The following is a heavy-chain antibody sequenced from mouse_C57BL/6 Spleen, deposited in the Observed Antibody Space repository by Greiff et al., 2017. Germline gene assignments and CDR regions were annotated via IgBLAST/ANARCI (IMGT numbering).Heavy chain of an antibody. J-gene: IGHJ2*01. CDR2: INPSTGGT. CDR1: GYSFTGYY. V-gene: IGHV1-42*01. Sequence: VQLQQSGPELVKPGASVKISCKASGYSFTGYYMNWVKQSPEKSLEWIGEINPSTGGTTYNQKFKAKATLTVDKSSSTAYMQLTSLTSEDSAVYYCSREGDYWGQGTTLTVSS. CDR3: SREGDY.